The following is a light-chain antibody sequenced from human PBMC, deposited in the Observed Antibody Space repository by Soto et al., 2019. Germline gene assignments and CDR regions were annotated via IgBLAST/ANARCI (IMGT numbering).Light chain of an antibody. Sequence: QSVLTQPPSVSGAPGQRVTISCTGGSSNIGAGYDVHWYQQLPGTAPRLLIYANKNRPSGVPDRFSGSKSGTSASLAITGLQAEDEADYYCQSYDSSPPVVFGGGTKLTV. J-gene: IGLJ2*01. V-gene: IGLV1-40*01. CDR3: QSYDSSPPVV. CDR1: SSNIGAGYD. CDR2: ANK.